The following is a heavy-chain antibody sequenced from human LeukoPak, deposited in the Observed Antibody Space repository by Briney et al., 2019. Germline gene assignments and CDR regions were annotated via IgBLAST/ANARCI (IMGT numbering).Heavy chain of an antibody. CDR3: AKGGSYGYYFDY. Sequence: GGSLRLSCAASGFTFSSYAMRWVRQAPGKGLEWVSAISGSGGSTYYADSVKGRFTISRDNSKNTLYLQMNSLRAEDTAVYYCAKGGSYGYYFDYWGQGTLVTVSS. CDR2: ISGSGGST. CDR1: GFTFSSYA. V-gene: IGHV3-23*01. J-gene: IGHJ4*02. D-gene: IGHD5-18*01.